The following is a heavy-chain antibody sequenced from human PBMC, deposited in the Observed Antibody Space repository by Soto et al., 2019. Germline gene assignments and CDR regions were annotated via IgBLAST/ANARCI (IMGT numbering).Heavy chain of an antibody. J-gene: IGHJ6*03. CDR1: GFTFSSYS. CDR2: ISSSSSYI. V-gene: IGHV3-21*01. Sequence: EVQLVESGGGLVKPGGSLRLSCAASGFTFSSYSMNWVRQVPGKGLEWVSSISSSSSYIYYADSVKGRFTISRDNAKNSLYLQMNSLRAEDTAVYYCARDQGPTYYYYMDVWGKGTTVTVSS. CDR3: ARDQGPTYYYYMDV.